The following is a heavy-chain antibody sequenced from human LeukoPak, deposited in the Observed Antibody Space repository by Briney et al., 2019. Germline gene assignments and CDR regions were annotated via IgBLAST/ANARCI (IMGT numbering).Heavy chain of an antibody. CDR1: GFNVTTNY. CDR3: TRDWGRFDI. D-gene: IGHD3-16*01. CDR2: ITTSSSTI. Sequence: PGGSLRLSCAASGFNVTTNYMSWVRQAPGKGLEWVSYITTSSSTIYYADSVRGRFTISRDNAKNSLYLQMNSLRDEDSAVYYCTRDWGRFDIWGQGTMVTVSS. V-gene: IGHV3-48*02. J-gene: IGHJ3*02.